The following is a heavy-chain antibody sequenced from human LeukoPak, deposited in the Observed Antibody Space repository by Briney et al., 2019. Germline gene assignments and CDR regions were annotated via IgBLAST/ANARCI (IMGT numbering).Heavy chain of an antibody. V-gene: IGHV3-33*01. CDR2: IWYDGSNK. Sequence: GGSLRLSCAASGFTFSSYGMHWVRQAPGKGLEWVAVIWYDGSNKYYADSVKGRFTISRDNSKNTLYLQMNSLRAEDTAVYHCAREEIAFDIWGQGTMVTVSS. CDR3: AREEIAFDI. CDR1: GFTFSSYG. J-gene: IGHJ3*02.